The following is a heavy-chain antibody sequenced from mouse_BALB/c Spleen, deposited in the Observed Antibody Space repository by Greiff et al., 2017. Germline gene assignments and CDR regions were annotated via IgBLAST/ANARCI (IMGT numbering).Heavy chain of an antibody. D-gene: IGHD1-1*01. Sequence: EVKLVESGGGLVKPGGSLKLSCAASGFTFSSYAMSWVRQTPEKRLEWVASISSGGSTYYSDSVKGRFTISSDNARNILYMQMSSLRSEDTAMYYCARQDYGYWYFDDWGEGTTVTVSS. CDR2: ISSGGST. CDR1: GFTFSSYA. J-gene: IGHJ1*01. V-gene: IGHV5-6-5*01. CDR3: ARQDYGYWYFDD.